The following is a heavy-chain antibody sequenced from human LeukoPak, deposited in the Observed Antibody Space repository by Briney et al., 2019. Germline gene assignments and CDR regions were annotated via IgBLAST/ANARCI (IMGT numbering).Heavy chain of an antibody. J-gene: IGHJ4*02. CDR3: AINLEYSSSWPVAGPDY. V-gene: IGHV1-2*02. Sequence: ASVKVSCKASGYTFTGYYMRWVRQAPGQGLEWMGWINPNSGGTNYAQKFQGRVTMTRDTSISTAYMELSRLRSEDTAVYYCAINLEYSSSWPVAGPDYWGQGTLVTVSS. CDR1: GYTFTGYY. CDR2: INPNSGGT. D-gene: IGHD6-6*01.